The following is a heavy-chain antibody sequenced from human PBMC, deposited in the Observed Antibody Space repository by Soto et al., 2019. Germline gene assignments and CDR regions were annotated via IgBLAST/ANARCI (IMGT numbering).Heavy chain of an antibody. Sequence: ASVKVSCKASGDTFTTYDINWVRQATGQGLEWMGWMNPNSGNTGYAQKFQGRVTMTRNTSISTAYMELSSLRSEDTAVYYCARRYYDSSGYSPGLYYYYGMDVWGQGTTVTVSS. CDR3: ARRYYDSSGYSPGLYYYYGMDV. D-gene: IGHD3-22*01. J-gene: IGHJ6*02. V-gene: IGHV1-8*01. CDR1: GDTFTTYD. CDR2: MNPNSGNT.